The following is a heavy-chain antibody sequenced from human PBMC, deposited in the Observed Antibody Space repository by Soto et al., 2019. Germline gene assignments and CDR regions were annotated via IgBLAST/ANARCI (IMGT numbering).Heavy chain of an antibody. J-gene: IGHJ4*02. CDR1: GGSISSSSYY. CDR3: ASHPYDYVWGSYRYTGGGFDY. CDR2: IYYSGST. D-gene: IGHD3-16*02. Sequence: SETLSLTCTVSGGSISSSSYYWGWIRQPPGKGLEWIGSIYYSGSTYYNPSLKSRVTISVDTSKNQFSLKLSSVTAADTAVYYCASHPYDYVWGSYRYTGGGFDYWGQGTLVTVSS. V-gene: IGHV4-39*01.